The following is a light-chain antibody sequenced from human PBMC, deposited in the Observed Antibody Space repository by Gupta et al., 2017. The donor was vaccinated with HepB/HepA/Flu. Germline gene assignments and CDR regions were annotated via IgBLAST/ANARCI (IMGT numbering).Light chain of an antibody. Sequence: EIVMTQSPATLSVSQGERATLSCRASQSVSSNLAWYQQKPGQAPRLLIYGASTRATGIPARFSGSGSGTEFTRTINSLQSEDVAVYYWQQYNNWPPWTFGQGTKVEIK. J-gene: IGKJ1*01. CDR3: QQYNNWPPWT. CDR2: GAS. CDR1: QSVSSN. V-gene: IGKV3-15*01.